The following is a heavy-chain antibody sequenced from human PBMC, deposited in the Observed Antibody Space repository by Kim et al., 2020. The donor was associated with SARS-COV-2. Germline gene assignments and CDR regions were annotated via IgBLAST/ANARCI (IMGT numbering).Heavy chain of an antibody. CDR1: GFTFGDYA. J-gene: IGHJ3*02. CDR2: IRSKAYGGTT. CDR3: TREVGRGRGGGAFDI. D-gene: IGHD3-16*01. Sequence: GGSLRLSCTASGFTFGDYAMSWVRQAPGKGLEWVGFIRSKAYGGTTEYAASVKGRFTISRDDSKSIAYLQMNSLKTEDTAVYYCTREVGRGRGGGAFDIWGQGTMVTVSS. V-gene: IGHV3-49*04.